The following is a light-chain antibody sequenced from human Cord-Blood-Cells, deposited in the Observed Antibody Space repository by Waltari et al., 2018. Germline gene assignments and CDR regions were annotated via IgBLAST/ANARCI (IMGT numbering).Light chain of an antibody. CDR1: NFGGKN. J-gene: IGLJ1*01. V-gene: IGLV3-1*01. CDR2: QDS. CDR3: QAWDSSTYV. Sequence: SYELTQPPSVSVSPGQTARITGSGANFGGKNDCWYKQKPSLSPVLVIYQDSKRPSGIPERFSGSNSGNTATLTISGTQAMDEADYYCQAWDSSTYVFGTGTKVTVL.